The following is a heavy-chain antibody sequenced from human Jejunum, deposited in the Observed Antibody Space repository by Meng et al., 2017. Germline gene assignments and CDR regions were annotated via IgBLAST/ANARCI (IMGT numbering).Heavy chain of an antibody. CDR1: GFNFHGYA. Sequence: AAGGGVGQPGRSPILSFAASGFNFHGYAMHWVRQAPGKGLEWVAGVSFDGTETFYADSVKGRFTISRDNSKNTLFLQMNGLRPDDTAMYYCARSGGFSSEYPWGQGTLVTVSS. J-gene: IGHJ5*02. CDR2: VSFDGTET. D-gene: IGHD3-22*01. CDR3: ARSGGFSSEYP. V-gene: IGHV3-30*01.